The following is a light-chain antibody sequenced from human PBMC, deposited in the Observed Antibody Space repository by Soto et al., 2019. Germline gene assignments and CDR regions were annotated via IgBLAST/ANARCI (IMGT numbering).Light chain of an antibody. CDR2: EVS. CDR1: SSDVGGYNY. J-gene: IGLJ1*01. Sequence: QSALTQPASVSGSPGQSITISCTGTSSDVGGYNYVSWYQQHPGKAPELMIYEVSNRPSGLSNRFSGSKSGNTASLTISGLQAEDEADYYCSSYTSYGTYVFGTGTKLTVL. V-gene: IGLV2-14*01. CDR3: SSYTSYGTYV.